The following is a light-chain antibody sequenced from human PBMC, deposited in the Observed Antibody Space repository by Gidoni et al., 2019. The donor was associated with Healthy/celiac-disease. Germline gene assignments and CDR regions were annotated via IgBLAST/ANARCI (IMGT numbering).Light chain of an antibody. J-gene: IGKJ5*01. CDR3: QQYGSYPIT. CDR2: KAS. Sequence: NQMTQSPSPVTASVGDRVTISCRASQSISSWLAWYQQKPGKAPKLLIYKASSLESGVPSRFSGSGSGTEFTLTISSLQPDDFATYYCQQYGSYPITFGQGTRLEIK. CDR1: QSISSW. V-gene: IGKV1-5*03.